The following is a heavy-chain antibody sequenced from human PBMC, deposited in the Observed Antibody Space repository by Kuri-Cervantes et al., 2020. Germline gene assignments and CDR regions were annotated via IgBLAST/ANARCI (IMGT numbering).Heavy chain of an antibody. Sequence: SETLSLTCAIFDYSINSGYFWGWIRQSPGKGLEWIGEINHTGNINQNPSLKSRVTISVDKSKNHFSLSLTSVTAADTAVYYCARSSYYERSGYSRRDLDLWGRGTLVTVSS. J-gene: IGHJ2*01. CDR2: INHTGNI. V-gene: IGHV4-38-2*01. CDR1: DYSINSGYF. CDR3: ARSSYYERSGYSRRDLDL. D-gene: IGHD3-22*01.